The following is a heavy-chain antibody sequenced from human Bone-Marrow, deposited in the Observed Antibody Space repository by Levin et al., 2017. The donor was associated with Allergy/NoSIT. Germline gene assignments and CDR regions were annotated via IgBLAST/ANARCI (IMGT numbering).Heavy chain of an antibody. CDR1: GGSISSYY. CDR3: ARLARDYDILTGPGDFDY. CDR2: IYYSGST. V-gene: IGHV4-59*08. J-gene: IGHJ4*02. Sequence: NPGGSLRLSCTVSGGSISSYYWSWIRQPPGKGLEWIGYIYYSGSTNYNPSLKSRVTISVDTSKNQFSLKLSSVTAADTAVYYCARLARDYDILTGPGDFDYWGQGTLVTVSS. D-gene: IGHD3-9*01.